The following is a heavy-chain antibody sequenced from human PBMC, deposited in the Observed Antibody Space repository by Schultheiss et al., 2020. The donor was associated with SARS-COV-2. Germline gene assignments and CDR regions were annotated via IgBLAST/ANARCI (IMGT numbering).Heavy chain of an antibody. CDR1: GFTFSSYG. V-gene: IGHV3-33*03. CDR3: AKDLRYCSSTSCRKDYYYYYGMDV. D-gene: IGHD2-2*01. Sequence: GGSLRLSCAASGFTFSSYGMHWVRQAPGKGLEWVAVIWYDGSNKYYADSVKGRFTISRDNSKNSLYLQMNSLRAEDTAVYYCAKDLRYCSSTSCRKDYYYYYGMDVWGQGTTVTVSS. CDR2: IWYDGSNK. J-gene: IGHJ6*02.